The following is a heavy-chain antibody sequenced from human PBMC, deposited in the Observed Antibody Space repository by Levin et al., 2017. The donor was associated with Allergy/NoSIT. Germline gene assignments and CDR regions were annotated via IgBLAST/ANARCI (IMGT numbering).Heavy chain of an antibody. CDR2: VYFSVNT. V-gene: IGHV4-61*01. CDR3: ARSGGYTSSLLDS. Sequence: TSSETLSLTCTVSGGSVNSGNYYWNWIRQAPGKGLEWIGYVYFSVNTNYNPSLKSRVSISVDTSKNQFSLKLSSVTAADTAMYYCARSGGYTSSLLDSWGQGTLVIVSS. D-gene: IGHD6-13*01. CDR1: GGSVNSGNYY. J-gene: IGHJ4*02.